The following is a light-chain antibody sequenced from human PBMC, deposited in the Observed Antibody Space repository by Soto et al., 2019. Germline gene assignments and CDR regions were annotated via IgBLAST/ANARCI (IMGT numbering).Light chain of an antibody. J-gene: IGKJ4*01. CDR2: DAA. CDR1: QSVYSL. Sequence: EIVLTQSPATLSLSPGERATLSCRASQSVYSLLAWYQQKPGQAPRLLIYDAANRATGIPARFSGSGYGTDFTLTISSLQSEDFAVYYCQQYNEWPLTFGGGTKVEIK. CDR3: QQYNEWPLT. V-gene: IGKV3-11*01.